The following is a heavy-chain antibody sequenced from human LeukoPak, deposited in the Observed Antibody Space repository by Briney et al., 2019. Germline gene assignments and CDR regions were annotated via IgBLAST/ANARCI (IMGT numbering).Heavy chain of an antibody. CDR3: ARDLRYLAARPPFYFDY. J-gene: IGHJ4*02. CDR1: GFPFSSYW. CDR2: INPEGSTT. D-gene: IGHD6-6*01. V-gene: IGHV3-74*01. Sequence: GGSLRLSCAASGFPFSSYWMHWVRQAPGKGLVWVSRINPEGSTTTYADSVKGRFTISRDNAKNTVYLQMNSLTAEDTAVYYCARDLRYLAARPPFYFDYWGQGTLVTVSS.